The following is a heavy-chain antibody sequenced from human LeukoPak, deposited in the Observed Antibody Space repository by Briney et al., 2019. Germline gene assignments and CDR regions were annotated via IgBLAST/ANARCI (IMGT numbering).Heavy chain of an antibody. CDR1: GGSISSCGYS. Sequence: SQTLSLTCAVSGGSISSCGYSWSWIRQPPGKGLEWIGYIYHSGSTCYNPSLKSRVTISVDRSKNQFSLKLSSVTAADTAVYYCARVSPSCSSTSCYYYGMDVWGQGTTVTVSS. CDR3: ARVSPSCSSTSCYYYGMDV. J-gene: IGHJ6*02. CDR2: IYHSGST. D-gene: IGHD2-2*01. V-gene: IGHV4-30-2*01.